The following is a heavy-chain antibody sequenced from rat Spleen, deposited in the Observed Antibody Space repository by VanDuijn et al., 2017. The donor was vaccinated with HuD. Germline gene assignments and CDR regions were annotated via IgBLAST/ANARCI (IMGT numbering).Heavy chain of an antibody. CDR3: TRDHSYWGNYYPGGFAY. CDR1: GFSLINYH. V-gene: IGHV2-6*01. J-gene: IGHJ3*01. Sequence: QVQLKESGPGQVQPSQTLSLTCTVSGFSLINYHVSWVRQPPGKGLEWIATISSGAYTYYNSALKSRLSISRDTSKSQVFLKMSSLQTEDTAIYFCTRDHSYWGNYYPGGFAYWGQGTLVTVSS. D-gene: IGHD1-12*02. CDR2: ISSGAYT.